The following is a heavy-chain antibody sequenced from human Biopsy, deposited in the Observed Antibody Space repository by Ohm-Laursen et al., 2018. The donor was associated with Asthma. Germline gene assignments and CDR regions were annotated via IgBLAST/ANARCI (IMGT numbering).Heavy chain of an antibody. CDR1: GGTFSNFA. D-gene: IGHD6-19*01. CDR3: ARCQVGYSSGWSLLLKKIYYSGMDV. CDR2: IMMVFGTT. J-gene: IGHJ6*02. Sequence: VASVKASCKAPGGTFSNFATSWGRQAPGQGLGWLGGIMMVFGTTTYAQRFQDRATITADESTSTAYMEVTSLRSEETAIYYCARCQVGYSSGWSLLLKKIYYSGMDVWGQGTAVTVSS. V-gene: IGHV1-69*13.